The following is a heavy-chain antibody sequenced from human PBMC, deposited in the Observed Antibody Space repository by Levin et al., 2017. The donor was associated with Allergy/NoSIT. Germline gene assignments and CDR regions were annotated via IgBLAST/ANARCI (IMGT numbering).Heavy chain of an antibody. Sequence: SETLSLTCSVTGDSISSGGYSWNWIRQAPGTGLEWIGYIYHGGSTYYNPSLKSRVTISVDRSKNQFSLNLSSVTAADTAVYYCARAKPEGAYYASSTLRFDPWGQGTLVTVSS. D-gene: IGHD2/OR15-2a*01. V-gene: IGHV4-30-2*01. CDR3: ARAKPEGAYYASSTLRFDP. J-gene: IGHJ5*02. CDR2: IYHGGST. CDR1: GDSISSGGYS.